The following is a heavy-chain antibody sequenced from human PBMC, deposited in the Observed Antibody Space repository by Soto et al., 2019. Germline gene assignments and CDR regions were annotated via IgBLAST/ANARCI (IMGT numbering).Heavy chain of an antibody. CDR1: GGSFSGYY. D-gene: IGHD3-10*01. V-gene: IGHV4-34*01. CDR3: ARGPSYYYGSGSYYKRRVGYYMDV. J-gene: IGHJ6*03. CDR2: INHSGST. Sequence: QVQLQQWGAGLLKPSETLSLTCAVYGGSFSGYYWSWIRQPPGKGLEWIGEINHSGSTNYNPSLKSRVTISVDTSKNQFSLKLSSVTAADTAVYYCARGPSYYYGSGSYYKRRVGYYMDVWGKGTTVTVSS.